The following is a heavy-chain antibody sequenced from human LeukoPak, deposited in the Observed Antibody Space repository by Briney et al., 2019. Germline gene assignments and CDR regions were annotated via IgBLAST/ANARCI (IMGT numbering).Heavy chain of an antibody. CDR1: GLTFSSYA. D-gene: IGHD1-7*01. J-gene: IGHJ4*02. V-gene: IGHV3-23*01. CDR2: IRASGGGP. Sequence: QPGGSLRLSCAVSGLTFSSYAMSWVRQAPGKGLEWVSGIRASGGGPTYADSVKGRFTISRDNSKNTPYLQMDSLRADDTAVYYCALELTAFDFWGQGTLVTVSS. CDR3: ALELTAFDF.